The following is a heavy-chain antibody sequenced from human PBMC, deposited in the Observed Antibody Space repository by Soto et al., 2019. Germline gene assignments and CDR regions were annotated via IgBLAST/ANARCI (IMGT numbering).Heavy chain of an antibody. D-gene: IGHD3-10*01. CDR3: ARRGVYYYGMDV. CDR2: MNPNSGNT. J-gene: IGHJ6*02. Sequence: QVQLVQSGAEVKKPGASVKVSCKASGYTFTSYDINWVRQATGQGLEWMGWMNPNSGNTGYAQKCQGRXXMXRXXSISTAYMELSSLRSEDTAVYYCARRGVYYYGMDVWGQGTTVTVSS. V-gene: IGHV1-8*01. CDR1: GYTFTSYD.